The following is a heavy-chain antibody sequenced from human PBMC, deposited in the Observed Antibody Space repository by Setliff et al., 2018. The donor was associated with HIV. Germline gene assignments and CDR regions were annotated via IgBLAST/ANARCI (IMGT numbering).Heavy chain of an antibody. D-gene: IGHD3-10*01. CDR1: GDSINSGSYY. J-gene: IGHJ6*03. Sequence: PSETLSLTCTVSGDSINSGSYYWTWIRQPAGKGLEWIGHLFPGGSTNYNPSLKSRVTISADLSKNQFSLKLSSVTAADTAVYYCARDYYDDTYYSPGIYYLYYMDVWGKGTTVTVSS. CDR3: ARDYYDDTYYSPGIYYLYYMDV. CDR2: LFPGGST. V-gene: IGHV4-61*09.